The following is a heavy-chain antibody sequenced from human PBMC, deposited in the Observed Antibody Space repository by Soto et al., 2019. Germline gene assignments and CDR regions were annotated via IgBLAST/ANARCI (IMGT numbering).Heavy chain of an antibody. CDR1: GFSLSNAGLG. J-gene: IGHJ5*02. D-gene: IGHD6-13*01. Sequence: QVTVKESGPVLVKPTETLTLTCTVSGFSLSNAGLGVSWIRQPPGKALEWLAHIFSNDDKSYSTSLKSRLTISKDTSKSPVVLTMTNMDPVDTDTYYCASTYSTSWYWFDPRGQVTLVTVSS. CDR3: ASTYSTSWYWFDP. CDR2: IFSNDDK. V-gene: IGHV2-26*04.